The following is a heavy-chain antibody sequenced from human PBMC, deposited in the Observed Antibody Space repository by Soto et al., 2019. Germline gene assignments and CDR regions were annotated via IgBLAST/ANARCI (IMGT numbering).Heavy chain of an antibody. CDR1: GSSISSGGYC. D-gene: IGHD1-7*01. CDR3: ARTRNFPPDYYFDF. J-gene: IGHJ4*02. V-gene: IGHV4-31*03. CDR2: IYYSGST. Sequence: SETLSLTCTVSGSSISSGGYCWSWIRQHPGKGLEWIGYIYYSGSTYYNPSLKSRVAILVDTSKKQFSLKLNSVTAADTAVYYCARTRNFPPDYYFDFWGQGTLVTVSS.